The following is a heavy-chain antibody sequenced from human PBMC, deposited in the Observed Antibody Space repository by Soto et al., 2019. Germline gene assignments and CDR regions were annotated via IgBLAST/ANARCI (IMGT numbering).Heavy chain of an antibody. D-gene: IGHD6-19*01. CDR2: TYYRSKWYN. V-gene: IGHV6-1*01. CDR3: AREAVQVAGNSGFDY. Sequence: PSETLSLTCAISWDSVSSNSAAWNWIRQSPSRGLEWLGRTYYRSKWYNDYAVSVKSRITINPDTSKNQFSLQLNSVTPEDTAVYYCAREAVQVAGNSGFDYWGQGTLVTVSS. J-gene: IGHJ4*02. CDR1: WDSVSSNSAA.